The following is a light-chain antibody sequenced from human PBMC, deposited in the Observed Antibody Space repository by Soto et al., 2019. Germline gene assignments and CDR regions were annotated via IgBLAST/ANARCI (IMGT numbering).Light chain of an antibody. CDR3: QHFNSYPWT. V-gene: IGKV1-5*03. Sequence: QLTQSPSTVTASVGDSVTNTCRASQSISSWLAWYQQKPGKAPKLLINKASSLESGVPSRFSGSGSGTEFTLTISSLQPDDFATYYCQHFNSYPWTFGQGAKVDIK. J-gene: IGKJ1*01. CDR2: KAS. CDR1: QSISSW.